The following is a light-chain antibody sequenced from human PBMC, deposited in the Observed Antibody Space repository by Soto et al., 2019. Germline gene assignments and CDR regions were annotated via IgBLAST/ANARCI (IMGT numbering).Light chain of an antibody. V-gene: IGLV1-40*01. Sequence: QSVLTQPPSVSGAPGQRVTISCTGSSSNIGAGYDVHWYQQFPGTTPKFIIYGNTNRPSGVPDRFSASKSGTSASLDITGLKAEDEAEYFCQSYDSSLTVVFGGGTKLTVL. CDR1: SSNIGAGYD. CDR2: GNT. CDR3: QSYDSSLTVV. J-gene: IGLJ2*01.